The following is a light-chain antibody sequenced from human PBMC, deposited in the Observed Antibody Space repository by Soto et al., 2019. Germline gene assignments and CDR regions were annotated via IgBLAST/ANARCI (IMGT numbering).Light chain of an antibody. CDR2: AAS. Sequence: AIQMTQAPSSLSASVTDRVTITCRASQDIKNDLGWYQQKPGKAPELLIYAASSLQSGVPSRFSGSGSGTHFTFTLSSLQPEDVATYYCLHDYSFPWTFGQGTKVEIK. J-gene: IGKJ1*01. V-gene: IGKV1-6*01. CDR1: QDIKND. CDR3: LHDYSFPWT.